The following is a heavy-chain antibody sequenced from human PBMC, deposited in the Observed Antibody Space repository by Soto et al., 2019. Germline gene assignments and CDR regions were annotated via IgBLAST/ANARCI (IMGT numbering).Heavy chain of an antibody. CDR3: AGDGRTSEDYWYFDL. CDR1: GGSISSGGYY. CDR2: IYYSGST. J-gene: IGHJ2*01. V-gene: IGHV4-31*03. Sequence: QVQLQESGPGLVKPSQTLSLTCTVSGGSISSGGYYWSWIRQHPGKGLEWIGYIYYSGSTYYNPSLKGRVTVSVDTSKNHCSLKLSSVTAADTAVYYCAGDGRTSEDYWYFDLWGRGTLVTVSS. D-gene: IGHD1-26*01.